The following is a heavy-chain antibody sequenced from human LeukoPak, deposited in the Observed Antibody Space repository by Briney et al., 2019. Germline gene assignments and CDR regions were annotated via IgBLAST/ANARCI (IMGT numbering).Heavy chain of an antibody. D-gene: IGHD3-22*01. V-gene: IGHV3-23*01. Sequence: PGGSLRLSCAASGFTFSSYAMSWVRQAPGKEPEWVSAISGSGGSTYYADSVKGRFTISRDNSKNTLYLQMNSLRAEDTGVYYSQKSRYDISGCYGGYYFVYWGQGTPVTVSS. CDR1: GFTFSSYA. J-gene: IGHJ4*02. CDR3: QKSRYDISGCYGGYYFVY. CDR2: ISGSGGST.